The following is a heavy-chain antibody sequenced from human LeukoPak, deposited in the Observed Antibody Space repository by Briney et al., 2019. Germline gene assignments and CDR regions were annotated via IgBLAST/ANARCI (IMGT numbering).Heavy chain of an antibody. Sequence: ASVKVPCKASGYTFTGYYMHWVRQAPGQGLEWMGWINPNSGGTNYAQKFQGRVTMTRDTSISTAYMELSRLRSDDTAVYYCAREGPITMVRGANFDYWGQGTLVTVSS. V-gene: IGHV1-2*02. CDR1: GYTFTGYY. CDR3: AREGPITMVRGANFDY. CDR2: INPNSGGT. D-gene: IGHD3-10*01. J-gene: IGHJ4*02.